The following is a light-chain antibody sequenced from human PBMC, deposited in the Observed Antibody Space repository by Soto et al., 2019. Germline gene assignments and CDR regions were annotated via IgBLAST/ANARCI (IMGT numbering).Light chain of an antibody. CDR1: QSIGNY. CDR3: QQYLSWPWT. CDR2: GVS. V-gene: IGKV3-15*01. J-gene: IGKJ1*01. Sequence: EIVMTQSPPTLSVSPGEGVTLSCKASQSIGNYLAWYQHKPGQAPRLLINGVSIRATGVPARFSGSGSGEDFTLTISSVQSEDFAVYYCQQYLSWPWTFGQGTKVEIK.